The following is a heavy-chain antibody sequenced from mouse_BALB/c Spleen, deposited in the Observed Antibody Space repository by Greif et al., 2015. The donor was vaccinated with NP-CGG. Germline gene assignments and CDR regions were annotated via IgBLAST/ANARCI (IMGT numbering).Heavy chain of an antibody. CDR3: AREVRRIYYYAMDY. J-gene: IGHJ4*01. V-gene: IGHV5-17*02. D-gene: IGHD2-14*01. CDR1: GFTFSSFG. Sequence: VQLKESGGGLVQPGGSRKLSCAASGFTFSSFGMHWVRQAPEKGLEWVAYISSGSSTIXYADTVKGRFTISRDNPKNTLFLQMTSLRSEDTAMYYCAREVRRIYYYAMDYWGQGTSVTVSS. CDR2: ISSGSSTI.